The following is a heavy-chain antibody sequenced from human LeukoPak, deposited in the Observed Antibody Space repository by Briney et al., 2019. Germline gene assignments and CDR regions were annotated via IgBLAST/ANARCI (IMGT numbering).Heavy chain of an antibody. CDR1: GYTFTGYY. CDR3: ARTKDRTVTTPDY. D-gene: IGHD4-17*01. V-gene: IGHV1-2*02. Sequence: ASVKVSCKASGYTFTGYYMHWVRQAPGQGLEWMGWINPNSGGTNYAQKFQGRVTMTRDTSISTAYMELSRLRSDDTAVYYCARTKDRTVTTPDYWGQGTLVAVSS. CDR2: INPNSGGT. J-gene: IGHJ4*02.